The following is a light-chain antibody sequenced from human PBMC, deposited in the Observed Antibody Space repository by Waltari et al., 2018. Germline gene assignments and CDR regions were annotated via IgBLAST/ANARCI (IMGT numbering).Light chain of an antibody. Sequence: QSGLTQPASVSGSPGQSLPISCTGPTSAVGNYHFVSLYQQYPGKAPKRMVYEVTKRTSGVSDRFSGSKSGNTASLTIYGLQSEDEADYYCCSYAGLGIYVFGTGTKVTVL. CDR2: EVT. CDR1: TSAVGNYHF. J-gene: IGLJ1*01. CDR3: CSYAGLGIYV. V-gene: IGLV2-23*02.